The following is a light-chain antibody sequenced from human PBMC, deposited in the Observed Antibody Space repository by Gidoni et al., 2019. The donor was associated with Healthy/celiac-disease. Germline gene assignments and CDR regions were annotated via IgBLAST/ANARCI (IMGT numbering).Light chain of an antibody. CDR2: EVS. CDR1: SSDVGGYNY. J-gene: IGLJ1*01. Sequence: QSALTQPPSLSGSSGQSITTPCTGTSSDVGGYNYVSWYQQHPGKAPKLMIYEVSNRPSGVSNRFSGSKSGNTASLTISGLQAEDEADYYCSSYTSSYSRVFGTGTKVTVL. CDR3: SSYTSSYSRV. V-gene: IGLV2-14*01.